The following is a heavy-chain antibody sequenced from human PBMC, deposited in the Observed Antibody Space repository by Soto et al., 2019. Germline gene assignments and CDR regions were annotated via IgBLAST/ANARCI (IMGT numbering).Heavy chain of an antibody. D-gene: IGHD3-22*01. CDR1: GFTFSNYA. V-gene: IGHV3-11*01. J-gene: IGHJ4*02. Sequence: GGSLRLSCAASGFTFSNYAMTWVRQAPGKGLEWVSYISSSGSTIYYADSVKGRFTISRDNAKNSLYLQMNSLRAEDTAVYYCAILLYYDSSGYGLDYWGQGTLVTVSS. CDR2: ISSSGSTI. CDR3: AILLYYDSSGYGLDY.